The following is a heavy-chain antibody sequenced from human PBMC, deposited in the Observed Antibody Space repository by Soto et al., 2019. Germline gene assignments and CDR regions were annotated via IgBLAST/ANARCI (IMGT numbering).Heavy chain of an antibody. CDR2: IWYDGSNK. CDR1: GFTFRSYG. D-gene: IGHD6-13*01. V-gene: IGHV3-33*01. Sequence: QVQLVESGGGVVQPGRSLRLSCAASGFTFRSYGMQWVRQAPAKGLEWVAVIWYDGSNKYYADSVKGRFTISRDNSKNTLYLQMNSLRAEDTAVYYCARDPQLVHAFDIWGQGTMVTVSS. CDR3: ARDPQLVHAFDI. J-gene: IGHJ3*02.